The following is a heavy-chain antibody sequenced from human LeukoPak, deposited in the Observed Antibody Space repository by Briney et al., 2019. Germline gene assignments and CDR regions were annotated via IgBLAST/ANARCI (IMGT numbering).Heavy chain of an antibody. D-gene: IGHD3-16*01. J-gene: IGHJ6*03. CDR2: ISGTGGST. CDR1: GFTFRSYA. V-gene: IGHV3-23*01. Sequence: GGSLRLSCAASGFTFRSYAMSWVRQAPGKGLEWVSAISGTGGSTYYADSVKGRFTISRDNSKNTLYLQMNSLRAEDTAVYYCAKGFGDYYYYYMDVWGKGTTVTVSS. CDR3: AKGFGDYYYYYMDV.